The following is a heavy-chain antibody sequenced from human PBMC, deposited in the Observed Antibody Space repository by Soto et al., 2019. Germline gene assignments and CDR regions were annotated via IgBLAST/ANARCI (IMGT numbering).Heavy chain of an antibody. D-gene: IGHD4-17*01. J-gene: IGHJ6*02. CDR2: ISYDGHNK. Sequence: QVQLVESGGGVVQPGGSLRLSCTASGFTFTTFGIHWVRQAPGKGLEWVALISYDGHNKYYSDSVKGRFTISRGNYKNTLSLQMNSLRAEDTAVYYCAKDLQAYGDYNYYYYGMDVWGQGTTVSVSS. CDR1: GFTFTTFG. V-gene: IGHV3-30*18. CDR3: AKDLQAYGDYNYYYYGMDV.